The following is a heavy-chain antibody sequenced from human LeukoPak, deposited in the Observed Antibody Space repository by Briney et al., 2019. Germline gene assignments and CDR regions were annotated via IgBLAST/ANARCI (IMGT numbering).Heavy chain of an antibody. Sequence: GGSLRLSCAASGFTFSSYSMNWVRQAPGKGLGWVSSISSSSSYIYYADSVKGRFTISRDNAKNTLYLQMNSLGAEDTAVYYCAKPPPAEAHFYYGMDVWGQGTTVTVSS. J-gene: IGHJ6*02. CDR3: AKPPPAEAHFYYGMDV. V-gene: IGHV3-21*04. CDR2: ISSSSSYI. CDR1: GFTFSSYS.